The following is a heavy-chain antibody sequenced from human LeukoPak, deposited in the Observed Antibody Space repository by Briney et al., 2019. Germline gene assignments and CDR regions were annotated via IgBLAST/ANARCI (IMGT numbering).Heavy chain of an antibody. Sequence: SETLSLTCAVYGGSFSGYYWSWIRQPPGKGLEWIGEINHSGSTNYSPSLKSRVTISVDTSKNQFSLKLSSVTAADTAVCYCARVQQLLDAFDIWGQGTMVTVSS. V-gene: IGHV4-34*01. CDR2: INHSGST. CDR3: ARVQQLLDAFDI. CDR1: GGSFSGYY. J-gene: IGHJ3*02. D-gene: IGHD6-13*01.